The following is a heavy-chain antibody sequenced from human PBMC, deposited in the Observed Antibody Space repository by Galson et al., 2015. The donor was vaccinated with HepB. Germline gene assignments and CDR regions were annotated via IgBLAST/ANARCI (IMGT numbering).Heavy chain of an antibody. J-gene: IGHJ5*02. V-gene: IGHV3-30-3*01. Sequence: SLRLSCAASGFTFSSYSMFWVRQTPGKGLEWVAVISSDGGNQYYADSVKGRFTISRDNSKNTVHLLMNSVRAEDTSLYFCARGNLPYLIVVPAATPQFDPWGQGTLVTVSS. CDR1: GFTFSSYS. CDR3: ARGNLPYLIVVPAATPQFDP. D-gene: IGHD2-15*01. CDR2: ISSDGGNQ.